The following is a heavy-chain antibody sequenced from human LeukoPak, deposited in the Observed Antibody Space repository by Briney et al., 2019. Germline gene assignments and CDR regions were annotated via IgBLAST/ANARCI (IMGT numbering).Heavy chain of an antibody. D-gene: IGHD5-24*01. J-gene: IGHJ2*01. Sequence: SETLSLTCTVSGGSFNTTSYSWGWIRQPPGKGLEWIGSIYYSGSTSYNPSLNSRVTISVDTSKKQFSLKLSSVTAADTAVYYCAIHVRWLQLTLYFDIWGRGTLVTVSS. V-gene: IGHV4-39*01. CDR1: GGSFNTTSYS. CDR3: AIHVRWLQLTLYFDI. CDR2: IYYSGST.